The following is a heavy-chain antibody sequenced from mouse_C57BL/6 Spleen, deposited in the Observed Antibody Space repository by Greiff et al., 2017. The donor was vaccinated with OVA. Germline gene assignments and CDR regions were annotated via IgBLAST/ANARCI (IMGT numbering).Heavy chain of an antibody. J-gene: IGHJ1*03. CDR2: IDPSDSYT. V-gene: IGHV1-69*01. CDR1: GYTFTSYW. Sequence: VQLQQSGAELVMPGASVKLSCKASGYTFTSYWMHWVKQRPGQGLEWIGEIDPSDSYTNYNQKFKGKSTLTVDKSSSTAYMQLSSLTSEDSAVYYCAREAGTRYCDVWGTGTTVTVSS. CDR3: AREAGTRYCDV. D-gene: IGHD4-1*01.